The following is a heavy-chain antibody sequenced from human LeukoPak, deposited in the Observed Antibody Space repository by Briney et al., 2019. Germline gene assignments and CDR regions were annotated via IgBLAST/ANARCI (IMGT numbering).Heavy chain of an antibody. D-gene: IGHD3-22*01. J-gene: IGHJ4*02. CDR1: GGSFSGYY. Sequence: SETLSLTRAVYGGSFSGYYWSWIRQPPGKGLEWIGEINNSGSTNYNPSLKSRVTISVDTSKNQFPLKLSSVTAADTAVYYCARGHITMIVVAPGSFDYWGQGTLVTVSS. CDR3: ARGHITMIVVAPGSFDY. CDR2: INNSGST. V-gene: IGHV4-34*01.